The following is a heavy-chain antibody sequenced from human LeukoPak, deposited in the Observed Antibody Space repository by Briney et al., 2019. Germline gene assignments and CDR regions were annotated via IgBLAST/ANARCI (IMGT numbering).Heavy chain of an antibody. CDR2: MNPNSGNT. D-gene: IGHD2-15*01. CDR3: ARFSVVAYYMDV. Sequence: EASVKVSCKASGYTFTSYDLNWVRQAIGQGLEWKGWMNPNSGNTGYAQKFQGRVTMTRNTSISTAYMELSSLRSEDTAVYYCARFSVVAYYMDVWGKGTTVTVSS. V-gene: IGHV1-8*01. CDR1: GYTFTSYD. J-gene: IGHJ6*03.